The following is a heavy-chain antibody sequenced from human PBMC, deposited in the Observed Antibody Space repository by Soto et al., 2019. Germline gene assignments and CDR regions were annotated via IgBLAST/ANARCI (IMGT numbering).Heavy chain of an antibody. Sequence: ASVKVSCKASGYIFTTYAMHWVRQAPGQRLEWMGWINAVNGHTKYSQKFQGRVTIAGDTSASTAYMELSSLTSEDTAVYYCARDLGYALPDYWGQGTLVTVSS. CDR2: INAVNGHT. CDR3: ARDLGYALPDY. V-gene: IGHV1-3*01. CDR1: GYIFTTYA. J-gene: IGHJ4*02. D-gene: IGHD2-15*01.